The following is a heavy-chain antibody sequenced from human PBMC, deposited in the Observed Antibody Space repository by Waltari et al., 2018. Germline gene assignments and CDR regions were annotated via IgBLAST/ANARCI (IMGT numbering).Heavy chain of an antibody. CDR3: AREKAGTNWFDP. V-gene: IGHV4-39*07. J-gene: IGHJ5*02. Sequence: QLQLQESGPGLVKPSETLSLTCTVSGGSLSSSSYYWGWIRQPPGKGLEWIGSIYYGGSTYYNPSLKSRVTISVDTSKNQFSLKLSSVTAADTAVYYCAREKAGTNWFDPWGQGTLVTVSS. D-gene: IGHD6-13*01. CDR1: GGSLSSSSYY. CDR2: IYYGGST.